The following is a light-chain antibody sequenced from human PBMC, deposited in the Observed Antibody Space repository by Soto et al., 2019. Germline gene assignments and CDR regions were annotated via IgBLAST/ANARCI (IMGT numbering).Light chain of an antibody. CDR1: QSINKW. CDR2: GAS. V-gene: IGKV3-20*01. CDR3: QQYGGSPET. J-gene: IGKJ1*01. Sequence: TQSPSTLSASVGDTVTITCRASQSINKWLAWYQQKPGQAPRLLIYGASNRATGIPDRFSGNGSGTDFTLTISRLEPEDFAVYYCQQYGGSPETFGQGTKVDIK.